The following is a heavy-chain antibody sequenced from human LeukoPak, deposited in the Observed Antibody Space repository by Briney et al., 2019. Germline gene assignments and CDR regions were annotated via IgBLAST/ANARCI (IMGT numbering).Heavy chain of an antibody. CDR2: IYHSGST. CDR1: GYSISSGYY. J-gene: IGHJ4*02. V-gene: IGHV4-38-2*01. D-gene: IGHD5-24*01. Sequence: PSETLSLTCAVSGYSISSGYYWGWIQQPPGKGLEWIGSIYHSGSTYYNPSLKSRVTISVDTSKNQFSLKLSSVTAADTAVYYCARLGGDGYNRDFDYWGQGTLVTVSS. CDR3: ARLGGDGYNRDFDY.